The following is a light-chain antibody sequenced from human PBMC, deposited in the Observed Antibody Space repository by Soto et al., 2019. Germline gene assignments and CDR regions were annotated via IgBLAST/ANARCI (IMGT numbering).Light chain of an antibody. CDR3: QQFGNSPWT. J-gene: IGKJ1*01. CDR2: GTS. CDR1: QSVSSTF. Sequence: EIVLTQSPGTLSLSPGERATLSCRASQSVSSTFLAWYQQKAGQPPRLLISGTSNRATGIPDRFSGSGSGTDFTLTISRLEPEDFAVYFCQQFGNSPWTFGQGTKVDI. V-gene: IGKV3-20*01.